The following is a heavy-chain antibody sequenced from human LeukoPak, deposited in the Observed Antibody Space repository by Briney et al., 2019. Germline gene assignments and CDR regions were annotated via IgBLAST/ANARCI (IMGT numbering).Heavy chain of an antibody. CDR3: ARLGYCSSTSCSARAFDI. D-gene: IGHD2-2*01. CDR2: IIPIFGTA. J-gene: IGHJ3*02. V-gene: IGHV1-69*01. CDR1: GGTFSSYA. Sequence: GASVKVSCKASGGTFSSYAISWVRQAPGQGLEWMGGIIPIFGTANYAQKFQGRVTITADESTSTAYMELSSLRSEDTAVYYCARLGYCSSTSCSARAFDIWGQGTMVTVSS.